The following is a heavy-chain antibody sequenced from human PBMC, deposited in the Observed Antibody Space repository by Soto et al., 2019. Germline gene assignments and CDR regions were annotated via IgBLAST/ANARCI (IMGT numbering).Heavy chain of an antibody. Sequence: QLKLVQSGGEVKRPGASVKVSCKTSGYTFSNYGITWVRQAPGQPLEWLGWISLYSDGTNYAQKFQGRVSMTTDTSTTTAYMELRSLRSDDTAVYYCARVVPGAEAWFGPWGQGTLVTVSS. CDR3: ARVVPGAEAWFGP. CDR1: GYTFSNYG. CDR2: ISLYSDGT. V-gene: IGHV1-18*01. D-gene: IGHD2-2*01. J-gene: IGHJ5*02.